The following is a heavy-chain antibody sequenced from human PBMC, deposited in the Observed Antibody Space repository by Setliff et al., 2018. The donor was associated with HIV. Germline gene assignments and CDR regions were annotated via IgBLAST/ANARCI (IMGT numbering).Heavy chain of an antibody. CDR3: ARSEGQWLRPEGALCDY. CDR1: GHTFTSYD. D-gene: IGHD5-12*01. V-gene: IGHV1-18*01. Sequence: GASVKVSCKASGHTFTSYDISWVRQAPGQGLEWMGWMSTYNGNTNYAQKVQGRVTMTTDTSTSTAYMELRSLRSDDTAVYYCARSEGQWLRPEGALCDYWGQGTLVTVS. CDR2: MSTYNGNT. J-gene: IGHJ4*02.